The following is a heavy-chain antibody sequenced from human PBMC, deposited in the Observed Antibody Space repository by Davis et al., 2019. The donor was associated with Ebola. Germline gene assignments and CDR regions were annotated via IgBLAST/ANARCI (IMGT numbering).Heavy chain of an antibody. CDR3: AKVIGSVGY. D-gene: IGHD2-15*01. V-gene: IGHV3-23*01. CDR1: VITFSSYA. Sequence: GGSLRLSCADSVITFSSYAMTWVRQAPGKGLEWVSAISGSGGTTYYAGSVKGRFTVSKDNSKNTLYLQMNSLRAEDTAVYYCAKVIGSVGYWGQGTLVTVSS. J-gene: IGHJ4*02. CDR2: ISGSGGTT.